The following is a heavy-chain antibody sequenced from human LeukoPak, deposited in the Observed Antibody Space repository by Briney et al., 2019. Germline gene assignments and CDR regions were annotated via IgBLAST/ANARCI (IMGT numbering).Heavy chain of an antibody. Sequence: SVKVSCKASGGTFSSYAISWVRQAPGQGLEWMGGIIPIFGTANYAQKFQGRVTITADESTSTAYMELSSLRSDDTAVYCCARDGHRRYYYDSSGREHAFDIWGQGTMVTVSS. V-gene: IGHV1-69*13. CDR1: GGTFSSYA. CDR2: IIPIFGTA. J-gene: IGHJ3*02. CDR3: ARDGHRRYYYDSSGREHAFDI. D-gene: IGHD3-22*01.